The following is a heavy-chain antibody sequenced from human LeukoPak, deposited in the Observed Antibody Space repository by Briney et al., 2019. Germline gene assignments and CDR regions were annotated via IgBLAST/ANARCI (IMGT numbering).Heavy chain of an antibody. CDR1: GFSFSDAY. CDR2: IKNKNDGGTT. V-gene: IGHV3-15*01. Sequence: PGGSLRLSCATSGFSFSDAYLSWVRQAPGKGLEWVGHIKNKNDGGTTDYAAPVKGRFTVSRDSSKDTLYLQMTSLETEDTALYFCTTERGYTYGSFDYWGQGTLVTVSS. J-gene: IGHJ4*02. D-gene: IGHD5-18*01. CDR3: TTERGYTYGSFDY.